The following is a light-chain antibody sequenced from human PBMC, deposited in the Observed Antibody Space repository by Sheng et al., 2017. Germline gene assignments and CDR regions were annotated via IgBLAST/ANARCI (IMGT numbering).Light chain of an antibody. CDR1: TSDIGGDFY. V-gene: IGLV2-14*03. CDR3: SSYSTTGTVI. J-gene: IGLJ2*01. Sequence: QSALTQPASVSESPGQSITISCTGTTSDIGGDFYVSWYQHHPGKAPKLLIYDVTKLPSGLSSRFSGSRSANTASLTISGLQAEDEADYYCSSYSTTGTVIFGGGTKLSLL. CDR2: DVT.